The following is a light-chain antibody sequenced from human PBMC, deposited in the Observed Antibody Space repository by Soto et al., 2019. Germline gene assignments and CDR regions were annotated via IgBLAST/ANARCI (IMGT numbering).Light chain of an antibody. CDR1: QGISSA. J-gene: IGKJ3*01. CDR2: DAS. Sequence: AIELSQSPSSLSASVGDRVTITCRASQGISSALAWYQQKPGKAPKLLIYDASSLESGVPSRFSGSGSGTDFTLTISSLQPEDFATYYCQQFNSYPRTFGPGTKVDIK. V-gene: IGKV1-13*02. CDR3: QQFNSYPRT.